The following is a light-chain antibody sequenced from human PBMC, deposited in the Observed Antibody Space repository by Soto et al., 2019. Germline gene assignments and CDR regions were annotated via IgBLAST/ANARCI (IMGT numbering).Light chain of an antibody. J-gene: IGKJ2*01. CDR1: QSISSW. CDR2: KAS. V-gene: IGKV1-5*03. CDR3: QQYNCLYT. Sequence: DIQMTQSPSTLSASVGVRVTITCRASQSISSWLAWYQQKPGKAPKLLIYKASSLESGVPSRFSGSGSGTEFTLTISSLQPDDFATYYCQQYNCLYTFGQGTKLEIK.